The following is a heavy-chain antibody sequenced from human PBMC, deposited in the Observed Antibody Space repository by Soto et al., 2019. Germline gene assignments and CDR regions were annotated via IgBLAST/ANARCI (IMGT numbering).Heavy chain of an antibody. V-gene: IGHV1-69*06. CDR1: GGTFSSYA. CDR2: IIPIFGTA. J-gene: IGHJ5*02. CDR3: ARDTDYFRWFDP. D-gene: IGHD4-17*01. Sequence: SVKVSCKASGGTFSSYAISWVRQAPGQGLEWMGGIIPIFGTANYAQKFQGRVTITADKSTSTAYMELSSLRSEDTAVYYCARDTDYFRWFDPWGQGTLVTVSS.